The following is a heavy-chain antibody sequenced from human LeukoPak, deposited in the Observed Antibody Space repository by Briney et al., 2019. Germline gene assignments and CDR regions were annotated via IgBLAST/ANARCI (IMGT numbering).Heavy chain of an antibody. Sequence: SETLSLTCTVSGGSISSGGYYWSWIRQHPGKGLEWIGYIYYSGSTYYNPSLKSRVTISVDTSKNQFSLKLSSVTAADTAMYYCAAELDYYDSSGYYYFDYWGQGTLVTVSS. CDR3: AAELDYYDSSGYYYFDY. CDR1: GGSISSGGYY. CDR2: IYYSGST. J-gene: IGHJ4*02. D-gene: IGHD3-22*01. V-gene: IGHV4-31*03.